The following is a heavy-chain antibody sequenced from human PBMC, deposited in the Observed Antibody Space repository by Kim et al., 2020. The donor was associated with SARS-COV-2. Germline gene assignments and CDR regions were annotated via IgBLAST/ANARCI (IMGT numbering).Heavy chain of an antibody. CDR2: ISSSSTYT. Sequence: GGSLRLSCAASGFTFSDYYMSWIRQAPGKGLEWVSYISSSSTYTNSADSVRGRFTVSRDNAKNSLYLQMNSLRAEDTAVYYCARELRDDSTVGDPFDIWGQGTMVTVSS. CDR3: ARELRDDSTVGDPFDI. CDR1: GFTFSDYY. D-gene: IGHD3-22*01. V-gene: IGHV3-11*05. J-gene: IGHJ3*02.